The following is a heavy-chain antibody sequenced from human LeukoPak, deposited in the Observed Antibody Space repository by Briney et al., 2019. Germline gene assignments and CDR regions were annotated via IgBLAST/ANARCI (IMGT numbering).Heavy chain of an antibody. J-gene: IGHJ4*02. V-gene: IGHV3-13*01. CDR3: ARAPRSWPGMVDY. CDR2: IGITGDT. CDR1: GFTSISYD. Sequence: GGSRRLSCAASGFTSISYDTHWVRQATGKSLEWVSAIGITGDTYYPDSVRGRFTISRENAKNSLYLQMNSLRAGDTAVYYCARAPRSWPGMVDYWGQGTLVTVSS. D-gene: IGHD6-13*01.